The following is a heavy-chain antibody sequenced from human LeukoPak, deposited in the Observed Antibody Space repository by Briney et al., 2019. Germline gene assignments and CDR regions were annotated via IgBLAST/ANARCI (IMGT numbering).Heavy chain of an antibody. CDR3: ARDVGSGPYNWNYKRYFDY. CDR1: GFTFSSYA. D-gene: IGHD1-7*01. CDR2: ISSSSSYI. V-gene: IGHV3-21*01. Sequence: GGSLRLSCAASGFTFSSYAMSWVRQAPGKGLEWVSSISSSSSYIYYADSVKGRFTISRDNAKNSLYLQMNSLRAEDTAVYYCARDVGSGPYNWNYKRYFDYWGQGTLVTVSS. J-gene: IGHJ4*02.